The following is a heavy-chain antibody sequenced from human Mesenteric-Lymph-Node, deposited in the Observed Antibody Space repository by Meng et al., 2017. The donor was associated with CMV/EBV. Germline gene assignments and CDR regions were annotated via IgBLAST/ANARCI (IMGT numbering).Heavy chain of an antibody. CDR2: IYYSGST. V-gene: IGHV4-39*07. CDR3: ARDGDYYDSSGYNPFDY. Sequence: QPQLQASGPGLVKPSETLSLTCTVAGGSISSSSYYWGWIRQPPGKGLEWSGSIYYSGSTYYNPSLKSRVTISVDTSKNQFSLKLSSVTAADTAVYYCARDGDYYDSSGYNPFDYWGQGTLVTVSS. CDR1: GGSISSSSYY. J-gene: IGHJ4*02. D-gene: IGHD3-22*01.